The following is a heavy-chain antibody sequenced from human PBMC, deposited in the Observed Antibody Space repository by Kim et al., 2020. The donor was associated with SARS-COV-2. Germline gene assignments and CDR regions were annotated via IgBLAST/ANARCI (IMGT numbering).Heavy chain of an antibody. V-gene: IGHV4-34*01. CDR3: ARLAAVANWFDA. Sequence: NYNPDLKSRVTRSVDTSKNQFHLKLSSVTAADTAVYYCARLAAVANWFDAWGQGTLVTVSS. J-gene: IGHJ5*02. D-gene: IGHD6-13*01.